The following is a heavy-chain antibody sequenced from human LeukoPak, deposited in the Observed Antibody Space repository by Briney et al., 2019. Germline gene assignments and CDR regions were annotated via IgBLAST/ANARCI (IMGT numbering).Heavy chain of an antibody. CDR2: IDPSDSYT. J-gene: IGHJ4*02. CDR3: ARHPTHDYGDYGLLDY. D-gene: IGHD4-17*01. CDR1: GYSFTSYW. V-gene: IGHV5-10-1*01. Sequence: GESLKISCKGSGYSFTSYWISWVRQMPGKGLEWMGRIDPSDSYTNYSPSFQGHVTISADKSISTAYLQWSSLKASDTAMYYCARHPTHDYGDYGLLDYWGQGTLVTVSS.